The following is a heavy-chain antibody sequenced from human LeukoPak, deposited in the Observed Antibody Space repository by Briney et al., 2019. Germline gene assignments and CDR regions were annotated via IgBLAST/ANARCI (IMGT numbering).Heavy chain of an antibody. Sequence: GGSLRLSCATSGFTFSNAWMNWVRQAPGKGLEWLGRIKSKVNGETIDYAAPVKGRFTISRDDSRNTVYVQMSSLKTEDTAVYYCATGSELVGLDYWGQGTLVTVSS. CDR3: ATGSELVGLDY. CDR1: GFTFSNAW. V-gene: IGHV3-15*01. CDR2: IKSKVNGETI. J-gene: IGHJ4*02. D-gene: IGHD1-26*01.